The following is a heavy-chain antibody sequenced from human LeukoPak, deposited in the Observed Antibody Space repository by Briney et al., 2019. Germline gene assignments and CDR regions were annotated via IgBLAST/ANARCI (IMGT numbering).Heavy chain of an antibody. CDR3: SRHTGGGYYYGMDV. V-gene: IGHV5-51*01. CDR2: IYPAHSVT. J-gene: IGHJ6*04. Sequence: GEYLTIPSTCPVYTFTSYSIPCVRQIPGKCLVSLAIIYPAHSVTRYSPSFQGQVTISADKSISTAYLQWSSLKASDTAMYYCSRHTGGGYYYGMDVWGKGTTVSVSS. D-gene: IGHD1-14*01. CDR1: VYTFTSYS.